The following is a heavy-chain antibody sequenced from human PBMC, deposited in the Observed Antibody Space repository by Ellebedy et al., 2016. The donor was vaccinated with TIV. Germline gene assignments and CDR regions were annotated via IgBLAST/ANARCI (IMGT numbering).Heavy chain of an antibody. V-gene: IGHV4-30-2*01. CDR1: GASVSSVGYY. CDR3: ARVSMYAGGNWFDP. D-gene: IGHD3-16*01. J-gene: IGHJ5*02. CDR2: IYHSGST. Sequence: SETLSLTCTVSGASVSSVGYYWSWIRQPPGKGLEWIGYIYHSGSTYYNPSLKSRVTISVDRSKNQFSLKLSSVTAADTAVYYCARVSMYAGGNWFDPWGQGTLVTVSS.